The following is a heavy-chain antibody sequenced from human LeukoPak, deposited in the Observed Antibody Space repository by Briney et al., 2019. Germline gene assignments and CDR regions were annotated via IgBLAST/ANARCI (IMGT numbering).Heavy chain of an antibody. CDR2: INYSGRS. CDR1: GNSITSDF. Sequence: KVSETLSLTCIVSGNSITSDFWSWIRQSPGKGLEWIGYINYSGRSEYDPSLKSRVTISVDRSRKRVSLKMRSVTAADTAVYYCARLDCLSDECYNYWAVGALVTVSS. CDR3: ARLDCLSDECYNY. J-gene: IGHJ4*02. D-gene: IGHD2-21*01. V-gene: IGHV4-59*08.